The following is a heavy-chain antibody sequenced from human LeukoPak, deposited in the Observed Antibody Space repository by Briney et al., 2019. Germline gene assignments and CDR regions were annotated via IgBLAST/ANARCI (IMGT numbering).Heavy chain of an antibody. CDR2: IRSKAYGGTT. V-gene: IGHV3-49*04. CDR3: TRVRWGSWIGDY. D-gene: IGHD3-16*01. CDR1: GFTFGDYA. J-gene: IGHJ4*02. Sequence: GGSLRLSCTASGFTFGDYAMSWARQAPGKGLEWVGFIRSKAYGGTTEYAASVKGRFTISRDDSKSIAYLQMNSLKTEDTAVYYCTRVRWGSWIGDYWGQGTLVTVSS.